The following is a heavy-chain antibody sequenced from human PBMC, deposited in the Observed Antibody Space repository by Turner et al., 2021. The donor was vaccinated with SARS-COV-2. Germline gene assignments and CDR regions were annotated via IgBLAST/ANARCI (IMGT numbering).Heavy chain of an antibody. V-gene: IGHV1-69*01. D-gene: IGHD1-26*01. CDR3: ASDSGSYPLYC. CDR1: GGTFSNYA. Sequence: QVQLVQSGAEGKEPGSLVKVSGTAAGGTFSNYAISWARRAAGQGLEWMGGISPIFDTANYAKRFHGRVTITADESTSTAYMELSSLRSEDTAVYYCASDSGSYPLYCWGQGTLVTVSS. J-gene: IGHJ4*02. CDR2: ISPIFDTA.